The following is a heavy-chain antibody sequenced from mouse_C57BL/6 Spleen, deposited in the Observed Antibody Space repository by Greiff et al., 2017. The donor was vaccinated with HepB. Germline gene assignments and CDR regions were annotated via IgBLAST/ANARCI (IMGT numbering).Heavy chain of an antibody. CDR1: GFTFSSYT. D-gene: IGHD1-1*01. Sequence: EVKVEESGGGLVKPGGSLKLSCAASGFTFSSYTMSWVRQTPEKRLEWVATISGGGGNTYYPDSVKGRFTISRDNAKNTLYLQMSSLRSEDTALYYCARNYGSSYVLYYFDYWGQGTTLTVSS. CDR3: ARNYGSSYVLYYFDY. CDR2: ISGGGGNT. J-gene: IGHJ2*01. V-gene: IGHV5-9*01.